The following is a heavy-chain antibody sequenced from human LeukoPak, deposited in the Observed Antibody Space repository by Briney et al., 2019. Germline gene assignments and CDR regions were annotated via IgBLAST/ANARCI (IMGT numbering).Heavy chain of an antibody. D-gene: IGHD6-13*01. J-gene: IGHJ4*02. CDR1: GFTFSSYA. CDR3: PKDLYTSRYACCFDY. V-gene: IGHV3-23*01. Sequence: GGSLRLSCAASGFTFSSYAMSWVRQAPGKGLEWVSAISGSGGSTYYADSVKGRFTISRDNSKNMLYLQMNSLRAEDTAVYYCPKDLYTSRYACCFDYWGQGTLVTVSS. CDR2: ISGSGGST.